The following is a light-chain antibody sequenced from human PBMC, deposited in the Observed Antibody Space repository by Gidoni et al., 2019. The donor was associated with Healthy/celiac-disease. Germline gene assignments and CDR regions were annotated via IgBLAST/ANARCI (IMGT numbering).Light chain of an antibody. J-gene: IGKJ4*01. Sequence: DSQMTQSPSSLSASVGDRVTITCRASQRISSYLNWYQQKPGKAPKLLIYAASSLQSGVPSRFSGSGSGTDFTLTISSLQPEDFATYYCQQSYSTPPLTFGGGTKVEIK. V-gene: IGKV1-39*01. CDR3: QQSYSTPPLT. CDR1: QRISSY. CDR2: AAS.